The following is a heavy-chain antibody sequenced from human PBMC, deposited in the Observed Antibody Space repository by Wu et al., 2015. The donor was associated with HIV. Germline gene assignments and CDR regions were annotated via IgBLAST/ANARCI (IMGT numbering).Heavy chain of an antibody. J-gene: IGHJ5*02. CDR3: ARVFAEDCSSTSCYTDWFDP. D-gene: IGHD2-2*02. CDR1: GYTFTSYG. Sequence: QVQLVQSGAEVKKPGASVKVSCKASGYTFTSYGISWVRQAPGQGLEWMGWISAYNGNTNYAQKLQGRVTMTTDTSTSTAYMELRSLRSDDTAVYYCARVFAEDCSSTSCYTDWFDPWGQGTLVTVSS. CDR2: ISAYNGNT. V-gene: IGHV1-18*01.